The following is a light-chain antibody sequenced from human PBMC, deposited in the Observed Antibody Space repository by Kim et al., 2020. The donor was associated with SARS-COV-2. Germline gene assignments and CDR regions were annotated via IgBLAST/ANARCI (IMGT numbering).Light chain of an antibody. CDR2: KAS. Sequence: DIQMTQSPSTLSASVGDRVTITCRASQSISNWLAWYQEKPGKAPKLLIYKASSLESGVPSRFSGSGYGTEFTLTISSLQPDDFATYNCQQYNSYPWTFGQGTKVEIK. V-gene: IGKV1-5*03. J-gene: IGKJ1*01. CDR3: QQYNSYPWT. CDR1: QSISNW.